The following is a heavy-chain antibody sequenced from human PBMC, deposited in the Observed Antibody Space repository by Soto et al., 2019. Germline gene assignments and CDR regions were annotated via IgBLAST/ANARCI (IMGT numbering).Heavy chain of an antibody. CDR2: IYYSGST. J-gene: IGHJ5*01. V-gene: IGHV4-31*03. Sequence: SETLSLTCTVSGGPISSGGYYWSWIRQHPGKGLEWIGYIYYSGSTYYNPSLKSRVTISVDTSKNQFSLKLSSVTAADTAVYFCARTGRFPMSWFDYWGQGTQVTVSS. CDR1: GGPISSGGYY. CDR3: ARTGRFPMSWFDY.